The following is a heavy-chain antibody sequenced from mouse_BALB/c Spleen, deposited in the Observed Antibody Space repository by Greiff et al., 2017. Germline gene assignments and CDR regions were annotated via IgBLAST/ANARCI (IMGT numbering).Heavy chain of an antibody. V-gene: IGHV14-1*02. Sequence: VQLQQSGAELVRPGALVKLSCKASGFNIKDYYMHWVKQRPEQGLEWIGWIDPENGNTIYDPKFQGKASITADTSSNTAYLQLSSLTSEDTAVYYCARGGKAAYWGQGTLVTVSA. CDR1: GFNIKDYY. CDR2: IDPENGNT. D-gene: IGHD1-1*02. CDR3: ARGGKAAY. J-gene: IGHJ3*01.